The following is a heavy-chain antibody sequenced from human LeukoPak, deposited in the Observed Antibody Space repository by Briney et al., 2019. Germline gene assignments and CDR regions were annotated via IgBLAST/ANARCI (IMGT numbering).Heavy chain of an antibody. V-gene: IGHV3-64*02. D-gene: IGHD1-14*01. CDR3: ARELGGTKTGGFDI. CDR1: GFRFSYHD. Sequence: GGSLRLSRAASGFRFSYHDMHWVRQAPGKGREFVSSIGAAGAHTFYADSVKGRFTICRDNFQSTMYLQMDGLRPEDLAVYYCARELGGTKTGGFDIWGQGTVVTVSS. CDR2: IGAAGAHT. J-gene: IGHJ3*02.